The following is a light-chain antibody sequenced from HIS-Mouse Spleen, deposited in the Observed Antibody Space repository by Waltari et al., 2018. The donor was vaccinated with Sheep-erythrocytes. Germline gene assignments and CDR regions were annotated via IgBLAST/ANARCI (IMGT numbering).Light chain of an antibody. Sequence: SYELTQPPSVSVSPGQPASITCSGAQLGAKYACWYQQKPGQSPLLVIYQDSKRPSGIPERFSGSNSGNTATLTISGTQAMDEADYYCQAWDSSTAWNVVFGGGTKLTVL. CDR1: QLGAKY. J-gene: IGLJ2*01. CDR2: QDS. V-gene: IGLV3-1*01. CDR3: QAWDSSTAWNVV.